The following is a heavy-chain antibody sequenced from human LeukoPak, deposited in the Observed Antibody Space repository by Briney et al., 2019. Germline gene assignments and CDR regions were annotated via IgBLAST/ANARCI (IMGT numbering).Heavy chain of an antibody. CDR1: VYTFTSYG. J-gene: IGHJ4*02. CDR3: ARGRASSGWYVGHY. Sequence: GASVKVSCKASVYTFTSYGISWVRQAPGQGLEWMGWISAYNGNTNYAQKLQGRVTMTTDTSTSTAYMELRSLRSDDTAVYYCARGRASSGWYVGHYWGQGTLVTVSS. D-gene: IGHD6-19*01. CDR2: ISAYNGNT. V-gene: IGHV1-18*01.